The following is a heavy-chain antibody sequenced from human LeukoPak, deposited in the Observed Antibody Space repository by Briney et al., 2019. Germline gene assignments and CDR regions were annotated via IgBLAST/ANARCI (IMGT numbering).Heavy chain of an antibody. V-gene: IGHV7-4-1*02. D-gene: IGHD3-10*01. J-gene: IGHJ4*02. CDR1: GYTSTSYA. Sequence: ASVKVSCKASGYTSTSYAMNWVRQAPGQGLEWMGWINTNTGNPTYAQGFTGRFVFSLDTSVSTAYLQISSLKAEDTAVYYCARADLWFGELSHPDNWGQGTLVTVSS. CDR2: INTNTGNP. CDR3: ARADLWFGELSHPDN.